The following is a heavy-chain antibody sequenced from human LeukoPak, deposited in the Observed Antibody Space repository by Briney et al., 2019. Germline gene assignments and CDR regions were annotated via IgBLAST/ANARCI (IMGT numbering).Heavy chain of an antibody. D-gene: IGHD4-17*01. V-gene: IGHV7-4-1*02. J-gene: IGHJ4*02. CDR1: GYTFSSYA. CDR3: ARSNNDGDYLGVGFDY. Sequence: ASVKVSCTASGYTFSSYAMNWVRQAPGQGLEWMGWINTNTGNPTYAQGFTGRFVFSLDTSVSTAYLQISSLQAEDTAVYYCARSNNDGDYLGVGFDYWGQGTLVTVSS. CDR2: INTNTGNP.